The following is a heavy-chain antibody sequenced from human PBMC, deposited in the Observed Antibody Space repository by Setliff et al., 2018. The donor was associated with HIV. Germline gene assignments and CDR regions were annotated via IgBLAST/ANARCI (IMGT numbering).Heavy chain of an antibody. V-gene: IGHV1-18*01. J-gene: IGHJ6*03. CDR1: GYTFTSYG. CDR3: AGSGYYYYMDV. CDR2: ISAYNGNT. Sequence: GASVKVSCKASGYTFTSYGISWVRQAPGQGLEWMGWISAYNGNTNYAQKFQGRVTITTDESTSTAYMELSSLRSEDTAVYYCAGSGYYYYMDVWGKGTTVTVSS. D-gene: IGHD3-10*01.